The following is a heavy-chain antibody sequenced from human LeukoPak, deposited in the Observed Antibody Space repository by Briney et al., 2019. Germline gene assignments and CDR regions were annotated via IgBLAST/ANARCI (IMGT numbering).Heavy chain of an antibody. V-gene: IGHV3-21*04. J-gene: IGHJ4*02. CDR1: GFTLSSYS. Sequence: GGSLRLSCAASGFTLSSYSMNWVRQAPGKGLEWVSSISSSSCYIYYADSVKGRFTISRDNAKNSLYLQMSRLRAEDTAVYYCAKDNGYDSGGYYTRGYFDYWGQGTLVTVSS. CDR2: ISSSSCYI. D-gene: IGHD3-22*01. CDR3: AKDNGYDSGGYYTRGYFDY.